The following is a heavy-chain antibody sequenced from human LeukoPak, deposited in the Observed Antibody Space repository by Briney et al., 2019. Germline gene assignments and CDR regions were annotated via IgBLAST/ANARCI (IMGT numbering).Heavy chain of an antibody. V-gene: IGHV4-61*02. CDR3: AREYGDFDY. CDR1: GGSISSGGYY. J-gene: IGHJ4*02. D-gene: IGHD4-17*01. Sequence: SQTLSLTCTVSGGSISSGGYYWSWIRQPPGKGLEWVGRIYRSGSTNYNPSLKSRVTMSVDTSKNQFSLKLNSVTAADTAVYYCAREYGDFDYWGQGTLVTVSS. CDR2: IYRSGST.